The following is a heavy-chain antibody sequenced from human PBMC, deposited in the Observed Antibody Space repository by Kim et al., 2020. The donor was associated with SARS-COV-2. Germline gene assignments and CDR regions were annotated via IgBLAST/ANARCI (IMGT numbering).Heavy chain of an antibody. CDR1: GYTFTSYD. D-gene: IGHD6-13*01. CDR3: ARLGWGYSSSWFGYYYYMDV. Sequence: ASVKVSCKASGYTFTSYDINWVRQATGQGLEWMGWMNPNSGNTGYAQKFQGRVTMTRNTSISTAYMELSILRSEDTAVYYCARLGWGYSSSWFGYYYYMDVWGKGTTVTVSS. V-gene: IGHV1-8*01. CDR2: MNPNSGNT. J-gene: IGHJ6*03.